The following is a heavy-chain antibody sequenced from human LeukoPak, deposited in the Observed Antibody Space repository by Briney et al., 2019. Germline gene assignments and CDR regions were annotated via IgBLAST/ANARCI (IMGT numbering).Heavy chain of an antibody. CDR2: IKQDGSEK. CDR1: GFTFSSYW. J-gene: IGHJ2*01. V-gene: IGHV3-7*01. Sequence: GGSLRLSCAAPGFTFSSYWMSWVRQGPGKGLEWVANIKQDGSEKYYVDSVKGRFSISRDNAKNSLYLQMKSLRAEDTAVYYCARDLVATVNWYFDLWGRGTLVTVSS. D-gene: IGHD5-12*01. CDR3: ARDLVATVNWYFDL.